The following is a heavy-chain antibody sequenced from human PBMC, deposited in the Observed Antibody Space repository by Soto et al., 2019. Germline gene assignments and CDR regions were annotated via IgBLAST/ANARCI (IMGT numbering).Heavy chain of an antibody. CDR2: INTYNGNT. J-gene: IGHJ6*02. CDR1: GYTFTRYG. D-gene: IGHD3-16*01. CDR3: AMVDVYVTPSPQDV. V-gene: IGHV1-18*01. Sequence: QVKLVQCVAEVKNPGASVMVSCKASGYTFTRYGIGWARQAPGQGLEWMGWINTYNGNTNYAQNVQGRVTLTTDTSTSTAYMELRSLRSNDTAIYYCAMVDVYVTPSPQDVWGQGTTVIVSS.